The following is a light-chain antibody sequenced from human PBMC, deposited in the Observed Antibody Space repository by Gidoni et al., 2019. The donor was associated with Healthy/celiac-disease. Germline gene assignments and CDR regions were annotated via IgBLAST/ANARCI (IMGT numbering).Light chain of an antibody. CDR1: QSVSSN. CDR2: GAS. V-gene: IGKV3D-15*01. CDR3: QQYNNWPPRT. Sequence: EIVMTQSPLTLSVSPGERATLSCRASQSVSSNLAWYQQKPGQVPRLLIYGASTRATGIPARFSGSGSGTEFTLTISSLQSEDFAVYYCQQYNNWPPRTFGQGTKVEIK. J-gene: IGKJ1*01.